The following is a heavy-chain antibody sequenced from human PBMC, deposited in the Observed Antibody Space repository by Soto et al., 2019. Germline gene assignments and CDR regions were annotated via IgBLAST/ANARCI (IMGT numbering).Heavy chain of an antibody. CDR2: ISAYNGNT. J-gene: IGHJ6*02. CDR1: GYTFTSYG. D-gene: IGHD3-10*01. Sequence: QVQLVKSGAEGKKPGASVKVSCKASGYTFTSYGISRARQSPGHGLESMLWISAYNGNTNYAQKLQGRVTMTTDTSTSTAYMELRSLRSDDTAVYYCARVTYYYGSVYYYYGMDVWGQGTTVSVYS. CDR3: ARVTYYYGSVYYYYGMDV. V-gene: IGHV1-18*01.